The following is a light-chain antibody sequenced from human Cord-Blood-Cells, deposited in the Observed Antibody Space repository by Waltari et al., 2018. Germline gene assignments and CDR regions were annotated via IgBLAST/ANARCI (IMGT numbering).Light chain of an antibody. Sequence: DIQMTQSPSSLSASVGDRVTITCRASQGISSYLNWYQQKPGKAPKRLIYAACSLQSGVPSRFSRSGSGTDVTLTISSRQTEDFATYYFQQRYRTPYPFGQRPKQGIK. CDR1: QGISSY. J-gene: IGKJ2*01. V-gene: IGKV1-39*01. CDR3: QQRYRTPYP. CDR2: AAC.